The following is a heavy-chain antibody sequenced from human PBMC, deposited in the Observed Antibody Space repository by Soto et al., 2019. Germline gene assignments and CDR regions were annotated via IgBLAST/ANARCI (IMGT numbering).Heavy chain of an antibody. V-gene: IGHV3-48*01. Sequence: EVQLVESGGGLVQPGGSLRLSCAASGFTFSTYNMNWVRQAPGKGLEWVSYISSSSTTIYYADSVKGRFTISRDNAWNSLYLQMNSLRGDDAAVYYCARGRDFWSGYLGGLDYWGQGTLVTVSS. CDR1: GFTFSTYN. CDR3: ARGRDFWSGYLGGLDY. CDR2: ISSSSTTI. D-gene: IGHD3-3*01. J-gene: IGHJ4*02.